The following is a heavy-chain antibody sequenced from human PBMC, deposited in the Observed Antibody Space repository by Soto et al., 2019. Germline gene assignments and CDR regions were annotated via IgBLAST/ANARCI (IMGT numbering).Heavy chain of an antibody. V-gene: IGHV3-53*02. J-gene: IGHJ4*02. CDR3: ARLTGADDY. Sequence: EVQLVETGGGLIQPGGSLRLSCAASGLTVSSNYMSWDRQAPGKGLEWVSVIYTGANTFYADSVKGRFTISRDNSKNTLYFQMSSLRAEDTAVYYCARLTGADDYWGQGTLVTVSS. D-gene: IGHD7-27*01. CDR2: IYTGANT. CDR1: GLTVSSNY.